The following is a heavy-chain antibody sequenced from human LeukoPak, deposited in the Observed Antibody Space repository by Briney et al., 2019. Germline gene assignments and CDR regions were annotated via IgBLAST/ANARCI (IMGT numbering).Heavy chain of an antibody. CDR2: ISPNSDDT. CDR3: ARGPYRYFDY. V-gene: IGHV1-2*02. D-gene: IGHD1-26*01. J-gene: IGHJ4*02. Sequence: ASVKVSCKASGYTFTGYYIHWVRQAPGQGLEWMGWISPNSDDTNYAQKFQGRVNMTRDTSISTAYMELSRLRSDDTAIYYCARGPYRYFDYWGQGTLVTVSS. CDR1: GYTFTGYY.